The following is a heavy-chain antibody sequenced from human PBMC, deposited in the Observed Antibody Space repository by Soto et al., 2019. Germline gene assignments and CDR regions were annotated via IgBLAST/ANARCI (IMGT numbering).Heavy chain of an antibody. Sequence: EVQLVESGGGLVQPGGSLRLSCAASGFTFSSYSMNWVRQAPGKGLEWVSYISSSSSTIYYADSVKGRFTISRDNAKNSLYLQMNSLRAEDTAVYYCAGDNAQQAPGFWFDPWGQGTLVTVSS. J-gene: IGHJ5*02. CDR3: AGDNAQQAPGFWFDP. D-gene: IGHD6-13*01. CDR2: ISSSSSTI. CDR1: GFTFSSYS. V-gene: IGHV3-48*01.